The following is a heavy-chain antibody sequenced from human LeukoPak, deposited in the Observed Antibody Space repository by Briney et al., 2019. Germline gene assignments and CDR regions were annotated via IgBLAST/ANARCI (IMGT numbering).Heavy chain of an antibody. D-gene: IGHD6-19*01. CDR3: ARELRVADTFDY. CDR2: ISYDGSNK. Sequence: GGSLRLSCAASGFTFSSYAMHWVRQAPGKGLEWVAVISYDGSNKYYADSVKGRFTISRDNSKNTLYLQMNSLRAEDTAVYYCARELRVADTFDYWGQGTLVTVS. CDR1: GFTFSSYA. J-gene: IGHJ4*02. V-gene: IGHV3-30-3*01.